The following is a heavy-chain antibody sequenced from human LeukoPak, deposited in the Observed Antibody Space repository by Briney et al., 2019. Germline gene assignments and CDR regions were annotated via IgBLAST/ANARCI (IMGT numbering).Heavy chain of an antibody. CDR1: GFTFSSYW. Sequence: PGGSLRLSCAASGFTFSSYWVSWVRQAPGKGLEWVANIKQDGSEKYYVDSVKGRFTISRDNAKNSLYLQMNSLRAEDTAVYYCTPYDYGGQGTLVTVSS. CDR3: TPYDY. V-gene: IGHV3-7*01. J-gene: IGHJ4*02. CDR2: IKQDGSEK.